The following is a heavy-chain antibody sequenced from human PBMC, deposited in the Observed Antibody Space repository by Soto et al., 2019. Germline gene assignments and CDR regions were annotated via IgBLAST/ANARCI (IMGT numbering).Heavy chain of an antibody. CDR3: ARFLDSFDP. Sequence: PSETLSLTCTVSGGSISSGGYYWSWIRQHPGKGLEWIGYIYYSGSTYYNPSLKSRGTISVDTSKKQFSLKLRPVLAADTAVYYCARFLDSFDPWGHETLVTVSS. D-gene: IGHD3-3*01. CDR2: IYYSGST. J-gene: IGHJ5*02. CDR1: GGSISSGGYY. V-gene: IGHV4-31*03.